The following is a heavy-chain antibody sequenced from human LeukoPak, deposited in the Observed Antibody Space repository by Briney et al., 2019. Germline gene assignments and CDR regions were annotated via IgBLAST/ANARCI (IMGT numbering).Heavy chain of an antibody. Sequence: GGSLRLSCAASGFSLRNYWMHWVRQAPGKGLVWVSRINSDESNINYADSVKGRFTVSRDNAKNSLYLQMNSLRAEDTAVYYCARAPSRYCSSTSCYGSYFDYWGQGTLVTVSS. D-gene: IGHD2-2*01. CDR2: INSDESNI. V-gene: IGHV3-74*01. J-gene: IGHJ4*02. CDR3: ARAPSRYCSSTSCYGSYFDY. CDR1: GFSLRNYW.